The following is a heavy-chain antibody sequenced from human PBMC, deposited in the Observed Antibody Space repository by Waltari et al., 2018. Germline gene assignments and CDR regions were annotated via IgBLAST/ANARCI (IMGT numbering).Heavy chain of an antibody. CDR1: GVSITTTRHY. V-gene: IGHV4-39*01. CDR2: MSYSGAT. D-gene: IGHD5-12*01. CDR3: ATYIGASVGTAAYDV. J-gene: IGHJ3*01. Sequence: QLQLQESGPGLVKPSETLSLTCSVSGVSITTTRHYWGWIRQPPGQGLEWIGTMSYSGATYSSPSLKSRVTISRDTSKNQLSLRLGSVTAADTAVYYCATYIGASVGTAAYDVWGQGTVVTVSA.